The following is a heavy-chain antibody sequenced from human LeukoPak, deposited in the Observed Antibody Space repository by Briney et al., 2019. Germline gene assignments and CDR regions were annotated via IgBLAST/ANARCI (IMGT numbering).Heavy chain of an antibody. CDR1: GFTFSSYW. V-gene: IGHV3-74*01. Sequence: GGSLRLSCAASGFTFSSYWMHWVRHAPGKGLVWVSRINSDGSSTSYADSVKGRFTISRDNAKNTLYLQMNSLRAEDTAVYYCARGDYCDSSGKDYWGQGTLVTVSS. CDR2: INSDGSST. CDR3: ARGDYCDSSGKDY. J-gene: IGHJ4*02. D-gene: IGHD3-22*01.